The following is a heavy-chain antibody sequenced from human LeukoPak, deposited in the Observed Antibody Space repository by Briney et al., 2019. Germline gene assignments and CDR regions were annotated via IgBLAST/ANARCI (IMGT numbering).Heavy chain of an antibody. CDR2: ISSSGSTI. D-gene: IGHD1-26*01. J-gene: IGHJ3*02. Sequence: PGGSLRLSCAASGFTFSDYYMSWIRQAPGKGLEWVSYISSSGSTIYYADSVKGRFTISRDNAKNSLYLQMNSLRAEDTAVYYCAREEARGWEWPAAFDIWGQGTMVTVSS. CDR3: AREEARGWEWPAAFDI. V-gene: IGHV3-11*01. CDR1: GFTFSDYY.